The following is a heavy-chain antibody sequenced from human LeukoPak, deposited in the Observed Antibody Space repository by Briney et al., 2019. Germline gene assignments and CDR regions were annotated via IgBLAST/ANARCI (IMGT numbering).Heavy chain of an antibody. CDR3: ARGAAGNWFDP. Sequence: FTXXXMHWVRQAPGQGLEWMGIINPSGGSTSYAQKFQGRVTMTRDMSTSTVYMELSSLRSEDTAVYYCARGAAGNWFDPWGQGTLVTVSS. D-gene: IGHD6-25*01. CDR1: FTXXX. CDR2: INPSGGST. J-gene: IGHJ5*02. V-gene: IGHV1-46*01.